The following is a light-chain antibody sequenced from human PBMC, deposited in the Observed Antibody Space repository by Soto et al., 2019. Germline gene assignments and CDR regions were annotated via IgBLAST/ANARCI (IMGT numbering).Light chain of an antibody. CDR3: QQYNSYSWT. CDR1: QSVRDW. J-gene: IGKJ1*01. Sequence: DIQMTQSPSTLSASVGDKVTVTCRASQSVRDWVAWYQQQAGRAPRLLIYKASSLQSGVPSRFSGSGFGTEFTLTISGLQPDDFATYYCQQYNSYSWTFGQGTKVDIK. V-gene: IGKV1-5*03. CDR2: KAS.